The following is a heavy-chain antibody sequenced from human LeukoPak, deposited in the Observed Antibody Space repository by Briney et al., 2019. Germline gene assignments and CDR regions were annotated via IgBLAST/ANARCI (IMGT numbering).Heavy chain of an antibody. J-gene: IGHJ6*03. D-gene: IGHD2-2*01. CDR1: GGTFSSYA. CDR3: ARGIVVVPAAVGGYYYYYYMDV. Sequence: SVEVSCKASGGTFSSYAISWVRQAPGQGLEWMGGIIPIFGTANYAQKFQGRVTITADESTSTAYMELSSLRSEDTAVYYCARGIVVVPAAVGGYYYYYYMDVWGKGTTVTVSS. CDR2: IIPIFGTA. V-gene: IGHV1-69*13.